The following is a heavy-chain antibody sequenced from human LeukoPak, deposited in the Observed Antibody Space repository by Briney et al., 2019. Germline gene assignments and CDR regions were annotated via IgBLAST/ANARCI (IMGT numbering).Heavy chain of an antibody. Sequence: PSETLSLTCAVYGGSFSGYYWSWIRQPPGKGLEWTGEINHSGSTNYNPSLKSRVTISLDTSKNQFSLKLSSVTAADTALYYCAYSTVVTRGYYWGQGTLVTVSS. D-gene: IGHD4-23*01. V-gene: IGHV4-34*01. J-gene: IGHJ4*02. CDR3: AYSTVVTRGYY. CDR2: INHSGST. CDR1: GGSFSGYY.